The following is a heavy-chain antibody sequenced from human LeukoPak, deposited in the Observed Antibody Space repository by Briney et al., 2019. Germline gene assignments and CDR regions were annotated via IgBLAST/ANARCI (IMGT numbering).Heavy chain of an antibody. CDR2: ISSSTTYI. Sequence: PGGSLRLSCAASGFTFSTYSMNWVRQAPGKGLEWVSYISSSTTYIYYADSVKGRFTISRDNAKNSLYQQMNSLRAEDTSVYYCARDRGYCSGGSCYSNAFDIWGQGSMVTVSS. CDR3: ARDRGYCSGGSCYSNAFDI. V-gene: IGHV3-21*01. CDR1: GFTFSTYS. D-gene: IGHD2-15*01. J-gene: IGHJ3*02.